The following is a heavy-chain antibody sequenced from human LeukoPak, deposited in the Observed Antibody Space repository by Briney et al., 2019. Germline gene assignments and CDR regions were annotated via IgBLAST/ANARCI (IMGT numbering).Heavy chain of an antibody. Sequence: PSETLSLTCAVYGGSFSGYYWSWIRQPPGKGLEWIGEINHSGSTNYNPSLKSRVTISVDTSKNQFSLKLSSVTAADTAVYYCARVRSNWYFDFWGQGTLVTVSS. CDR3: ARVRSNWYFDF. CDR2: INHSGST. J-gene: IGHJ4*02. CDR1: GGSFSGYY. D-gene: IGHD6-13*01. V-gene: IGHV4-34*01.